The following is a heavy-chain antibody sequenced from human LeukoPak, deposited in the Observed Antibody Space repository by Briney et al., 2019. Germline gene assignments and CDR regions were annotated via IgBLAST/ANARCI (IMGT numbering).Heavy chain of an antibody. V-gene: IGHV3-23*01. CDR3: AKDRWTGSYYFDF. J-gene: IGHJ4*02. D-gene: IGHD4-23*01. CDR2: ISGSGGST. CDR1: GFTFSSYA. Sequence: PGGSLRLSCAASGFTFSSYAMSWVRHAPGKGLEWVSAISGSGGSTYYADSVKGRFTISRDNSKSTLYLQMNSLRPADTAVYYCAKDRWTGSYYFDFWGQGALLTVSS.